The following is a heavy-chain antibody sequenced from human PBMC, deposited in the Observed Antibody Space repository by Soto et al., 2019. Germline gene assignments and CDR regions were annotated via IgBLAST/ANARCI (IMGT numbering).Heavy chain of an antibody. CDR3: ARDSPPPRE. V-gene: IGHV1-18*01. J-gene: IGHJ4*02. CDR2: ISAYNGNT. CDR1: GYTFTSYH. Sequence: QVQLVQSGAEVKKPGASVKVSCKASGYTFTSYHITWVRQAPGQGLEWMGWISAYNGNTNYAQKHXGRVTMTPDTSTSTAYMELRSLRSADTAVYYCARDSPPPREWGQGTLVTVSS.